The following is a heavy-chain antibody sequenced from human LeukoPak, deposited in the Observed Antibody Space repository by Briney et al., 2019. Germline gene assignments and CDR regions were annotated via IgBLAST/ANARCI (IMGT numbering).Heavy chain of an antibody. D-gene: IGHD3-10*01. CDR1: GCTLSSYE. J-gene: IGHJ3*02. CDR2: ISSTGASI. Sequence: AGSLSLTCAASGCTLSSYEMNWVRQAPGKGLEWVSFISSTGASIYYADSVEGRFTTSRDNAKNSLHLQLNSLRAEDTAVYYCAREGLYGSGSYLPDAFDIWGEGTMLTVSS. CDR3: AREGLYGSGSYLPDAFDI. V-gene: IGHV3-48*03.